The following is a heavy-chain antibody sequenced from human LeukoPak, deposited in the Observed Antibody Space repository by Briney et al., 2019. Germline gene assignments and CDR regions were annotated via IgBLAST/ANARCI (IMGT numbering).Heavy chain of an antibody. J-gene: IGHJ3*02. CDR1: GYTFTGYY. CDR2: INPNSGGT. CDR3: ARDHYYDSSGYYGERHDAFDI. D-gene: IGHD3-22*01. V-gene: IGHV1-2*02. Sequence: ASVKVSCKASGYTFTGYYMHWVRQAPGQGLEWMGWINPNSGGTNYAQKFQGRVTMTRDTSISTAYMELSRLRSDDTAVYYCARDHYYDSSGYYGERHDAFDIWGQGTMVTVSS.